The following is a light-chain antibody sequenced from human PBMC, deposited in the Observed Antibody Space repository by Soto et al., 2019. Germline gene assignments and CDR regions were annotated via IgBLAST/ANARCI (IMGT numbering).Light chain of an antibody. Sequence: DIQVTLSASTVSASVGDRVTITCRASQTISSWLAWYQQKPGKAPKLLIYKASTLKSGVPSRFSGSGSGTEFTLTISSLQPDDFATYYCQHYNSYSEAFGQGTKVDI. CDR3: QHYNSYSEA. CDR2: KAS. J-gene: IGKJ1*01. CDR1: QTISSW. V-gene: IGKV1-5*03.